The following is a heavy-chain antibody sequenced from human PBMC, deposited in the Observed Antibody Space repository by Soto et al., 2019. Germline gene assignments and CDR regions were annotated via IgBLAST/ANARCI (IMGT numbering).Heavy chain of an antibody. CDR3: ARDLSVRVPGPRHYYYGMDV. CDR2: IYYSGST. Sequence: SETLSLTCTVSGGSISSGDYYWSWIRQPPGKGLEWIGYIYYSGSTYYNPSLKSRVTISVDTSKNQFSLKLSSVTAADTAVYYCARDLSVRVPGPRHYYYGMDVWGQGTTVTVSS. CDR1: GGSISSGDYY. J-gene: IGHJ6*02. D-gene: IGHD3-10*01. V-gene: IGHV4-30-4*01.